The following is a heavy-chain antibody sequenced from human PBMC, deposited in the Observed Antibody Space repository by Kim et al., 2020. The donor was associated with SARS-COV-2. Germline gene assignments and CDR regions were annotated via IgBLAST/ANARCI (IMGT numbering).Heavy chain of an antibody. CDR3: ARGRIGPPTRGSGYDQHWYFDL. J-gene: IGHJ2*01. Sequence: SETLSLTCAVYGGSFSGYYWSWIRQPPGKGLEWIGEINHSGSTNYNPSLKSRVTISVDTSKNQFSLKLSSVTAADTAVYYCARGRIGPPTRGSGYDQHWYFDLWGRGTLVTVSS. CDR2: INHSGST. D-gene: IGHD5-12*01. CDR1: GGSFSGYY. V-gene: IGHV4-34*01.